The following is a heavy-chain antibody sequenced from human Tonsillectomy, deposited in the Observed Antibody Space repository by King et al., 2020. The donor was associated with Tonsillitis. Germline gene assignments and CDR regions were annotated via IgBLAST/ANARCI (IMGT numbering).Heavy chain of an antibody. J-gene: IGHJ6*02. V-gene: IGHV3-33*05. Sequence: VQLVESGGGVVQPGRSLRLSCAASGFTFSNYGMHWVRQAPGKGLEWVAVISYDGSNKYSADSVKGRFTISRDNSKNTLYLQMNSLRAEDTAVYYCTRVLKERDYYSYVMDVWGQGTTVTVSS. CDR2: ISYDGSNK. D-gene: IGHD2-8*02. CDR1: GFTFSNYG. CDR3: TRVLKERDYYSYVMDV.